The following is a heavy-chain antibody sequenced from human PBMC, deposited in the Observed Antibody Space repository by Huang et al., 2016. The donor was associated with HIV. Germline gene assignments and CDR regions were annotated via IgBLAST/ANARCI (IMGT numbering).Heavy chain of an antibody. V-gene: IGHV3-30*02. J-gene: IGHJ4*02. D-gene: IGHD6-13*01. CDR1: GFTFATYG. CDR2: IRSDATDK. Sequence: QVQLVESGGGVVQPGGSLRLSCAASGFTFATYGMHWVRQAPGKGLELVAVIRSDATDKYYADSVKGRFSASIDNSKNTLFLHMNSLGPEDTALYYCAKIPPLHANLATSGPGPVDYWGQGTLVTVSS. CDR3: AKIPPLHANLATSGPGPVDY.